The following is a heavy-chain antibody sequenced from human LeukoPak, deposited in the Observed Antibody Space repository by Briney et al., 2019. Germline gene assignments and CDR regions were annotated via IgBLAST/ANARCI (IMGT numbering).Heavy chain of an antibody. CDR1: GYTFTSYD. CDR2: MNPNSGNT. V-gene: IGHV1-8*01. J-gene: IGHJ5*02. Sequence: GASVTVSCKASGYTFTSYDINWVRQATGQGLEWMGWMNPNSGNTGYAQKFQGRVTMTGNTSISTAYMELSSLRSEDTAVYYCARAPPYYDFWSGYYETFDPWGQGTLVTVSS. CDR3: ARAPPYYDFWSGYYETFDP. D-gene: IGHD3-3*01.